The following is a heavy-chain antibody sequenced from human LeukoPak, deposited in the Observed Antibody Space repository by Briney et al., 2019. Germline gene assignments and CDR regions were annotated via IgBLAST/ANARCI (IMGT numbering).Heavy chain of an antibody. CDR1: GGSISSYY. CDR3: ARHYYSGYDTDFDY. Sequence: PSETLSLTCTVSGGSISSYYWSWIRQPPGKGLEWIGYIYYSGSTNYNPSLKSRVTISVDTSKNRFSLKLSSVTAADTAVYYCARHYYSGYDTDFDYWGQGTLVTVSS. J-gene: IGHJ4*02. CDR2: IYYSGST. V-gene: IGHV4-59*01. D-gene: IGHD5-12*01.